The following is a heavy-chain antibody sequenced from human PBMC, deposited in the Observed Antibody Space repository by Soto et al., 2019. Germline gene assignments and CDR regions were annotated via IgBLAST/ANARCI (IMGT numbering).Heavy chain of an antibody. CDR1: GGSISSYY. CDR2: IYYSGST. V-gene: IGHV4-59*12. J-gene: IGHJ4*02. CDR3: ARRNYYDSTGYWAI. Sequence: SGTPSLTRTVSGGSISSYYWSWIRQPPGKGLEWIGYIYYSGSTNYISSLKSRVTISVDKSKSQFSLRLGSVTAADTAVYYCARRNYYDSTGYWAIWGQGTLVTVS. D-gene: IGHD3-22*01.